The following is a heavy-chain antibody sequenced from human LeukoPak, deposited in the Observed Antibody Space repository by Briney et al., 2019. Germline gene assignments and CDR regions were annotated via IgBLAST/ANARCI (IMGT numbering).Heavy chain of an antibody. Sequence: SETLSLTCTVSGGSISSSSYYWGWIRQPPGKGLEWIGSIYYSGSTYYNPSLKSRVTISVDTSKNQFSLKLSSVTAADTAVYYCARDNWYNVAARYLDYWGQGTPVAVSS. CDR3: ARDNWYNVAARYLDY. D-gene: IGHD6-6*01. CDR1: GGSISSSSYY. J-gene: IGHJ4*02. V-gene: IGHV4-39*02. CDR2: IYYSGST.